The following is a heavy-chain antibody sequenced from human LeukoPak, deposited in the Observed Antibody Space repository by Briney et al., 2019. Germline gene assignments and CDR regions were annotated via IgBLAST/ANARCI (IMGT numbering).Heavy chain of an antibody. Sequence: SETLSLTCTVSGGSISSYYWSWIRQPPGKGQEWIGYIYYSGSTNYNPSLKSRVTISVDTSKNQFSLKLSSVTAADTAVYYCARMTTTHPDYWGQGTLVTVSS. CDR2: IYYSGST. D-gene: IGHD4-11*01. J-gene: IGHJ4*02. CDR3: ARMTTTHPDY. CDR1: GGSISSYY. V-gene: IGHV4-59*01.